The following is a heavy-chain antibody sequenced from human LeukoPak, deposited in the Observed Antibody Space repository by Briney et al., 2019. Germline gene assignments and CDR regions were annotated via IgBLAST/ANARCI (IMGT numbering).Heavy chain of an antibody. J-gene: IGHJ5*02. CDR2: IYYSGST. V-gene: IGHV4-30-4*01. Sequence: SSQTLSLTCTVSGGSISSGDYYWSWIRQPPGKGLEWIGYIYYSGSTYYNPSLKSRVTISVDTSKNQFSLKLSSVTAADTAVYYCARDPPWTYGKGFYNWFDPWGQGTLVTVSS. CDR1: GGSISSGDYY. CDR3: ARDPPWTYGKGFYNWFDP. D-gene: IGHD4-17*01.